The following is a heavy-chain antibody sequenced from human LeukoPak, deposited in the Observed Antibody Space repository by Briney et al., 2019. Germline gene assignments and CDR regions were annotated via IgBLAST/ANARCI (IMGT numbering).Heavy chain of an antibody. J-gene: IGHJ4*02. Sequence: GGSLRLSCAASRFTFSSYAMSWVRQAPGKGLDWVSAISSGGDATYYADSVKGRFTISRDNSKNTLFLHMNSLRAEDTAVYFCAKRDTRGRYYFDSWGLGTLVTVSS. D-gene: IGHD2-2*01. CDR1: RFTFSSYA. CDR2: ISSGGDAT. CDR3: AKRDTRGRYYFDS. V-gene: IGHV3-23*01.